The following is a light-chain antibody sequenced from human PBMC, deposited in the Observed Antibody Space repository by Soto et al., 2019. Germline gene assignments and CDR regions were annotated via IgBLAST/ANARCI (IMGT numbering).Light chain of an antibody. CDR1: QTISSN. V-gene: IGKV3-15*01. J-gene: IGKJ1*01. CDR3: QHYNNWPPWT. Sequence: VMTQSPPTLSVSPGGRATLSCRASQTISSNLAWYQQKPGQAPRLLIYSASTRASGVPARFSGSGSGTDFTLTISSLQSEDFAIYYCQHYNNWPPWTFGQGTKVEIK. CDR2: SAS.